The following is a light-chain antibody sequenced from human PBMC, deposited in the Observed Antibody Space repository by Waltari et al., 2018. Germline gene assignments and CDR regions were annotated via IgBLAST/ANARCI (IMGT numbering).Light chain of an antibody. CDR2: DVG. CDR1: SSDVGGYNY. CDR3: SSYTSSSTVV. J-gene: IGLJ2*01. V-gene: IGLV2-14*03. Sequence: QSALTQPASVSGSPGQSITISCTGTSSDVGGYNYVSWYQQHPGKAPKLMIYDVGNRPSGVSNRFSGSKSGNTASLTISGLQAEDGADYYCSSYTSSSTVVFGGGTKLTVL.